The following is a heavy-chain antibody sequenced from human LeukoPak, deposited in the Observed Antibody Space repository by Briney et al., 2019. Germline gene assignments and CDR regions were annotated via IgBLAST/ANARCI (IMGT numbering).Heavy chain of an antibody. CDR2: ISYTGTT. CDR1: GGSIGSSAYS. Sequence: PSETLSLTCTVSGGSIGSSAYSWGWVRQPPGKGLEWLGSISYTGTTYYNPSLKSRVIISLDASKNQFSLKLISVTAADTALYYCAREGPHGSGIYYNPLDYWGQGALVIVSS. D-gene: IGHD3-10*01. J-gene: IGHJ4*02. V-gene: IGHV4-39*02. CDR3: AREGPHGSGIYYNPLDY.